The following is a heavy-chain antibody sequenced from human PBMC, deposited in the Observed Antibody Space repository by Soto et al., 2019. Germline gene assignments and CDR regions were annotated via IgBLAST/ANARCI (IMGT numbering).Heavy chain of an antibody. V-gene: IGHV1-69*01. D-gene: IGHD6-6*01. J-gene: IGHJ6*02. CDR1: GGTFSSYA. CDR2: IIPIFGTA. CDR3: ARYSSFSRPSTYYYYGMDV. Sequence: KVSCKASGGTFSSYAISWVRQAPGQGLEWMGGIIPIFGTANYAQKFQGRVTITADESTSTAYMELSSLRSEDTAVYYCARYSSFSRPSTYYYYGMDVWGQGTTVTVSS.